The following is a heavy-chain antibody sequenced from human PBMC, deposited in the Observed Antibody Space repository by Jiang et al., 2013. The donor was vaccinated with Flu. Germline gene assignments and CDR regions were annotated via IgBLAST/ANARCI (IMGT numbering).Heavy chain of an antibody. CDR2: SNPSGGGT. D-gene: IGHD5-24*01. Sequence: KASGNTFTTYYFHWVRQAPGQGLEWMGLSNPSGGGTTYARDFQGRLTMTRDTSTSTVTMELSSLRSEDTAVYYCAGTREDYFYYAMDVWGQGTTVTVSS. J-gene: IGHJ6*02. V-gene: IGHV1-46*01. CDR1: GNTFTTYY. CDR3: AGTREDYFYYAMDV.